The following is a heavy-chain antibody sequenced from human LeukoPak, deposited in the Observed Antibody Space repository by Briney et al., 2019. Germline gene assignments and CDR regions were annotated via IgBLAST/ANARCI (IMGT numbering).Heavy chain of an antibody. V-gene: IGHV4-59*11. CDR2: IHYSGKA. CDR3: ARFGVDYDMDV. J-gene: IGHJ6*02. CDR1: GGTISGHY. D-gene: IGHD3-16*01. Sequence: SETLSLTCTVSGGTISGHYWTWIRQPPGKGLEWIGQIHYSGKADYNPSLRSRFNISVDMSKNQMSLKVNSVTAADTAVYYCARFGVDYDMDVWGQGTTVTVS.